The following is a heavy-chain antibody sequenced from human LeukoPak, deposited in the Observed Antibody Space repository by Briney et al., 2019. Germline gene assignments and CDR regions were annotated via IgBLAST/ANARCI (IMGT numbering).Heavy chain of an antibody. D-gene: IGHD3-10*01. CDR2: IYYSGST. J-gene: IGHJ1*01. V-gene: IGHV4-61*01. Sequence: SETLSLTCTVSGGSISSSSYYWSWIRQPPGKGLEWIGYIYYSGSTNYNPSLKSRVTISVDTSKNQFSLKLSSVTAADTAVYYCASAEGSYSYFQHWGQGTLVTVSS. CDR1: GGSISSSSYY. CDR3: ASAEGSYSYFQH.